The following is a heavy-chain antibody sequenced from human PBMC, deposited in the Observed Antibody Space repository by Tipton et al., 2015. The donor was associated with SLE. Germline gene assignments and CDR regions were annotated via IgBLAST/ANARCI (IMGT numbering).Heavy chain of an antibody. CDR3: ARGDGYNFDY. CDR2: IYHSGST. Sequence: TLSLTCTVSGGSISSYYWGWIRQPPGKGLEWIGSIYHSGSTYYNPSLKSRVTISVDTSKNQFSLKLSSVTAADTAVYYCARGDGYNFDYRGQGTLVTVSS. J-gene: IGHJ4*02. CDR1: GGSISSYY. D-gene: IGHD5-24*01. V-gene: IGHV4-38-2*02.